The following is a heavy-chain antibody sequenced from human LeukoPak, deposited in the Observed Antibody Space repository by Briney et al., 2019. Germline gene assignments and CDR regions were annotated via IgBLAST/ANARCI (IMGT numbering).Heavy chain of an antibody. D-gene: IGHD3-10*01. Sequence: GASVKVSCKASGYTFTGYYMHWVRQAPGQGLEWMGWINPNSGGTNYAQEFQGRVTVTRDTSISTAYMELSRLRSDDTAVYYCAREAYDSGNFRTDYYYMDVWGIGTTVTVSS. V-gene: IGHV1-2*02. CDR1: GYTFTGYY. CDR3: AREAYDSGNFRTDYYYMDV. J-gene: IGHJ6*03. CDR2: INPNSGGT.